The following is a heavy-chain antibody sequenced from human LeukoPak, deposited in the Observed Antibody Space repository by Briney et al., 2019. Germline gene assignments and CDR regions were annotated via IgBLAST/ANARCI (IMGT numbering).Heavy chain of an antibody. CDR2: IYYSGST. D-gene: IGHD6-6*01. J-gene: IGHJ4*02. Sequence: SETLSLICTVSGGSISSHYWSWIRQPPGKGLEWIGYIYYSGSTNYNPSLKSRVTISVDTSKNQFSLKLSSVTAADTAVYYCARGHGSSIWGWGQGTLVTVSS. CDR3: ARGHGSSIWG. CDR1: GGSISSHY. V-gene: IGHV4-59*11.